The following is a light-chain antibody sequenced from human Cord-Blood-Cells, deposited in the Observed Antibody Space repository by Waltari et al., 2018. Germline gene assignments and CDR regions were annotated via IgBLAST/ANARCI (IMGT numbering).Light chain of an antibody. V-gene: IGLV2-14*01. CDR1: SSDVGGYNY. J-gene: IGLJ1*01. CDR2: DVS. CDR3: SSYTSSSTDV. Sequence: QSALTQPASVSGSPGQSITISCTGTSSDVGGYNYVSWYQQHPGKAPKHRIYDVSNRPSWVSNRFSGSKSGNTASLTISGLQSEDEADYYCSSYTSSSTDVFGTGTKVTVL.